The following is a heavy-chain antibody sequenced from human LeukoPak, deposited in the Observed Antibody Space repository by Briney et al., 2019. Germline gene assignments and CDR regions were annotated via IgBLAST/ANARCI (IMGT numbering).Heavy chain of an antibody. V-gene: IGHV3-48*01. CDR1: GFTFSSFG. CDR3: AKNAGYSYGLYYFDY. J-gene: IGHJ4*02. CDR2: ISSSSSTI. Sequence: GGSLRLSCAASGFTFSSFGMHWVRQAPGKGLEWVSYISSSSSTIYYADSVKGRFTISRDNAKNSLYLQMDSLRAEDSAVYYCAKNAGYSYGLYYFDYWGQGTLVTVSS. D-gene: IGHD5-18*01.